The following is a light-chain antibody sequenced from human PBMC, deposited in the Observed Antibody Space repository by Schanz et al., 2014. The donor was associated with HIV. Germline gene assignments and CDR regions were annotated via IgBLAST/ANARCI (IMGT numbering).Light chain of an antibody. Sequence: DIQMTQSPSSLSASVGDRVTITCQASQDISNYLNWYQQKPGKAPKLLIYDASNLETGVPSRFSGSGSGTDFTFTISSLQPDDFATYFCLQYDSDSWTFGQGTKLDIQ. CDR3: LQYDSDSWT. J-gene: IGKJ2*02. CDR1: QDISNY. CDR2: DAS. V-gene: IGKV1-33*01.